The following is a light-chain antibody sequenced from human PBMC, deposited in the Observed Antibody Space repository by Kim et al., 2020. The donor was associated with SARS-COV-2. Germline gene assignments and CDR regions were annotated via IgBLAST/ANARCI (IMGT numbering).Light chain of an antibody. CDR3: NSRDSSGNLVV. V-gene: IGLV3-19*01. CDR1: SLKNYY. J-gene: IGLJ2*01. CDR2: GKN. Sequence: ALGQTVSITSQGDSLKNYYASWYQQKPGHASLLVIYGKNNRPSGIPDRISGSSSGYTSSLTITGAQAEDEADYYCNSRDSSGNLVVFGGGTKLTVL.